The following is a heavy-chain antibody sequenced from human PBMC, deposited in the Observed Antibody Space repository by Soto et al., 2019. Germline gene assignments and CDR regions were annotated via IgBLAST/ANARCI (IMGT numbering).Heavy chain of an antibody. Sequence: QVQLVQSGAEVKKPGSSVKVSCKASGGTFSSYAISWVRQAPGQGLEWMGGIIPIFGTANYAQKFQGRVTITADESASRAYMELSLLSSGETAVDFCARVEHQLTSCGMAVRVQGTTVTVSS. J-gene: IGHJ6*02. CDR2: IIPIFGTA. D-gene: IGHD6-13*01. CDR3: ARVEHQLTSCGMAV. V-gene: IGHV1-69*01. CDR1: GGTFSSYA.